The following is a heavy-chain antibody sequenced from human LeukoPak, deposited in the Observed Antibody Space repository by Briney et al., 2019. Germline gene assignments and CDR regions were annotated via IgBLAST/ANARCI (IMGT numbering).Heavy chain of an antibody. CDR3: ARDLTYYYDSSGYSFDY. D-gene: IGHD3-22*01. CDR2: ISSSSSTI. J-gene: IGHJ4*02. CDR1: GFTFSSYS. V-gene: IGHV3-48*02. Sequence: PGGSLRLSCAASGFTFSSYSMNWVRQAPGKGLEWVSYISSSSSTIYYADSVKGRFTISRDNAKNSLYLQMNSLRDEDTAVYYCARDLTYYYDSSGYSFDYWGQGTLVTVSS.